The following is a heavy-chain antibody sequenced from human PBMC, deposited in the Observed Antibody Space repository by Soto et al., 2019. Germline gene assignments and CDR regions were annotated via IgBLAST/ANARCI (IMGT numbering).Heavy chain of an antibody. CDR2: VKPDENEK. CDR3: ARDVGGGHLDY. CDR1: VFIFGNHW. V-gene: IGHV3-7*01. Sequence: GGSLRLSCAACVFIFGNHWMAWVRQAPGKWLEWLANVKPDENEKXXLDSVEGRXTISRYNCERSXFVQRXSLRADDTAVYYCARDVGGGHLDYWAQGALVTVSS. J-gene: IGHJ4*02. D-gene: IGHD3-3*01.